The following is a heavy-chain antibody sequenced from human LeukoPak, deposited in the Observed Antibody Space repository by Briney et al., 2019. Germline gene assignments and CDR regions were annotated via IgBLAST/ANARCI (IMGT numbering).Heavy chain of an antibody. V-gene: IGHV1-69*13. J-gene: IGHJ4*02. CDR2: IIPIFGTA. D-gene: IGHD3-10*01. CDR3: AFLASSGARD. Sequence: SVKVSCKASGGTFSSYAISWVRQAPGQGLEWMGGIIPIFGTANYAQKFQGRVTITADESTSTAYMELSSLTSDDTAVYYCAFLASSGARDWGKGTLVTVSS. CDR1: GGTFSSYA.